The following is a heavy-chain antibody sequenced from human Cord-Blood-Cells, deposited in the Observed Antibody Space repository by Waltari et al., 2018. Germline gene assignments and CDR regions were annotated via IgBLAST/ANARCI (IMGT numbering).Heavy chain of an antibody. V-gene: IGHV1-2*04. Sequence: QVQLVQSGAEVKKPGASVKVSCKASGYTFTGYYMHWVRQAPGQGLEWMGWINPNSGGTNYAQKFQGWVTMTRDTSISTAYMELSRLRSDDTAVYYCARGLRNYYDSSGYYYDYWGQGTLVTVSS. CDR2: INPNSGGT. J-gene: IGHJ4*02. CDR1: GYTFTGYY. CDR3: ARGLRNYYDSSGYYYDY. D-gene: IGHD3-22*01.